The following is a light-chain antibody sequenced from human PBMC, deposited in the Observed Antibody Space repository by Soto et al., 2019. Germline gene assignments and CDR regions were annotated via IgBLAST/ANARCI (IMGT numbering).Light chain of an antibody. CDR2: EVN. Sequence: QSVVTQPASVSGSPGQSITISCTGTSSDVGGYDYVSWYQQYPGKAPRLIIYEVNIRPSGVSDRFSGSKSGNTASLTISGLRAEDEGDYFCSSFTGTSALILFGGGTKLTVL. J-gene: IGLJ2*01. CDR3: SSFTGTSALIL. CDR1: SSDVGGYDY. V-gene: IGLV2-14*01.